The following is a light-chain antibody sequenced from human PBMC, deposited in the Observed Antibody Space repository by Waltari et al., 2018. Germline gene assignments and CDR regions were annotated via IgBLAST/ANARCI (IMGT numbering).Light chain of an antibody. J-gene: IGKJ2*01. CDR3: QQYYGTPYT. V-gene: IGKV4-1*01. CDR1: QSVFYSSNNKNY. Sequence: DIVMTQSPDPLAVSLGERATINCKSSQSVFYSSNNKNYSTWYQQKPGQPPKLLIYWASTRESGVPDRFSGSGSGTDFTLTISSLQAEDVAVYYCQQYYGTPYTFGQGTKLEIK. CDR2: WAS.